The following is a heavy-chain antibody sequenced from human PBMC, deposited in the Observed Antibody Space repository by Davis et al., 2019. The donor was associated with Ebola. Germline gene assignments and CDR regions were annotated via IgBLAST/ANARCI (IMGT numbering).Heavy chain of an antibody. CDR3: ARGRLRTGFDY. D-gene: IGHD3/OR15-3a*01. V-gene: IGHV6-1*01. Sequence: HSQTLSLTCAISGHSVPGNIPAWNWIRQSPSRRLECLGRTYYNSKWYNDYAVSVKSQITINPDTSQNQFSLHLNSVTPGDTAVYYCARGRLRTGFDYWGQGTLVTVSS. CDR1: GHSVPGNIPA. J-gene: IGHJ4*02. CDR2: TYYNSKWYN.